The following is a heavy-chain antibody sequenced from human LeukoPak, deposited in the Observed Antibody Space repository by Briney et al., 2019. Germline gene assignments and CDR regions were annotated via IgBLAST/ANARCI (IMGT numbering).Heavy chain of an antibody. CDR2: ISGSSSYM. D-gene: IGHD3-22*01. CDR3: ARDGSYYYDSSGYYYDYGMDV. CDR1: GFTLSSYS. V-gene: IGHV3-21*01. J-gene: IGHJ6*02. Sequence: GGSLRLSCAASGFTLSSYSMNWVRQAPGKGLEWVSSISGSSSYMYYADSVKGRFTISRDNAKNSLYLQMNSLRAEDTAVYYCARDGSYYYDSSGYYYDYGMDVWGQGTTVTVSS.